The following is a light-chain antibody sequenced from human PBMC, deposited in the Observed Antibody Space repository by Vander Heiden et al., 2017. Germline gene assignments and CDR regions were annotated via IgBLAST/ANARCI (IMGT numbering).Light chain of an antibody. CDR1: ALPKQY. Sequence: SYELTQPPSVSVSPGQPARITCSGDALPKQYAYWYQQKPGKAPVLVIYKDSERPSGIPERFSGSSSGTTVTLTISGVQAEDEADYYCQSADSSGTYKVFGGGTKLTVL. V-gene: IGLV3-25*03. J-gene: IGLJ3*02. CDR2: KDS. CDR3: QSADSSGTYKV.